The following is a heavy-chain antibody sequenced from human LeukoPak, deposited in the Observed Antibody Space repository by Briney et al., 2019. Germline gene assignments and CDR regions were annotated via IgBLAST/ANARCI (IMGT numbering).Heavy chain of an antibody. CDR3: AKSPGGTSFYSQLFDY. J-gene: IGHJ4*02. Sequence: QPGGSLRLSCAASGFTFSSYAMSWVRQAPGKGLEWVSAISGSGGSTYYADSVKGRFTISRDNSKNTLYLQMNSLRAEDTAVYYCAKSPGGTSFYSQLFDYWGQGTLVTVSS. V-gene: IGHV3-23*01. CDR1: GFTFSSYA. CDR2: ISGSGGST. D-gene: IGHD2-2*02.